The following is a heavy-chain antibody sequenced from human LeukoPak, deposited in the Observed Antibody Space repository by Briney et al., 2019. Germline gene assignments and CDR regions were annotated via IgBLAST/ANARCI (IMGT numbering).Heavy chain of an antibody. V-gene: IGHV1-69*13. CDR1: GGTFSSYA. J-gene: IGHJ4*02. D-gene: IGHD1-26*01. CDR3: AKDGYSGSYTPPYNLDY. CDR2: IIPIFGTA. Sequence: SVKVSCKASGGTFSSYAISWVRQAPGQGLEWMGGIIPIFGTANYAQKFQGRVTITADESTSTAYMELSSLRSEDTAVYYCAKDGYSGSYTPPYNLDYWGQGTLVTVSS.